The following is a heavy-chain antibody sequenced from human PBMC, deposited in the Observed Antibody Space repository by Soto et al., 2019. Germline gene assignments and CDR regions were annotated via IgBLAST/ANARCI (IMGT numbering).Heavy chain of an antibody. V-gene: IGHV3-7*03. D-gene: IGHD3-9*01. CDR1: GFTFSSSF. J-gene: IGHJ4*02. Sequence: EVQLVESGGGLVQPGGSLRLSCVASGFTFSSSFMGWVRQAPGKGLEWVANVNQDGGGRYYVDSVKGRFSISRDNAKNSVYLQMNSLRGEDTAVYYCARYFRGRGRYFFDFGGQGTLVTVS. CDR3: ARYFRGRGRYFFDF. CDR2: VNQDGGGR.